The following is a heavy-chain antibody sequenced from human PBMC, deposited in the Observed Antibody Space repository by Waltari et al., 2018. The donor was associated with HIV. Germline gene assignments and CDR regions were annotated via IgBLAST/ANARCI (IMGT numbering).Heavy chain of an antibody. Sequence: QVQLVQSGAEVKKPGSSVTVSCKASGGSITTYALSWVRQAPGQGLEWMGGIIPIFGTANFAQKFQGRVTFTADVSTSTAYMELSSLTSKDTAVYYCARDLNAVELGTGTPGYWGQGTLVTVSS. CDR3: ARDLNAVELGTGTPGY. CDR1: GGSITTYA. J-gene: IGHJ4*02. V-gene: IGHV1-69*01. CDR2: IIPIFGTA. D-gene: IGHD1-1*01.